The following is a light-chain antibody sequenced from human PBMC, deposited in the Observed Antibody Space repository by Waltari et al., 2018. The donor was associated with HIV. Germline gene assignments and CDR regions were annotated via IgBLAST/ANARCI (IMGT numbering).Light chain of an antibody. CDR3: QQYKSYSLT. Sequence: DIQMTQSPSTLSASVGDRVIITCRSSQNVDNWLAWYQQRLGSAPKVLIYKTSTLQTGVPSRFSGSGSGTEFSLTISSLQPDDFATYYCQQYKSYSLTFGQGTRLEIK. CDR2: KTS. V-gene: IGKV1-5*03. CDR1: QNVDNW. J-gene: IGKJ5*01.